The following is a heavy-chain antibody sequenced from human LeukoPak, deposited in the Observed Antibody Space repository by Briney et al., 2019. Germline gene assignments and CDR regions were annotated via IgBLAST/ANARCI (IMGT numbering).Heavy chain of an antibody. D-gene: IGHD6-19*01. J-gene: IGHJ4*02. Sequence: SQTLSLTCAISGDSVSSNSAAWNWIRQSPSRGLEWLGRTYYRSKWYNDYGVSVKSRITINPDTSKNQFPLQLNSVSPEDAAVYYCARARDSGGWYFDYWGQGTLVTVSS. CDR2: TYYRSKWYN. CDR3: ARARDSGGWYFDY. V-gene: IGHV6-1*01. CDR1: GDSVSSNSAA.